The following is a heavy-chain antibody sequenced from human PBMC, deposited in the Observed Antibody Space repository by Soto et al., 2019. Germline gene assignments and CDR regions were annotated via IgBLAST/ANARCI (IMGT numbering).Heavy chain of an antibody. V-gene: IGHV4-39*01. J-gene: IGHJ4*02. Sequence: SETLSLTCTVSGGSISSSSYYWGWIRQPPGKGLEWIGSIYYSGSTYYNPSLKSRVTISVDTSKNQFSLKLSSVTAADTAVYYCLSYSSGNDYWGQGTLVTVSS. D-gene: IGHD6-19*01. CDR3: LSYSSGNDY. CDR2: IYYSGST. CDR1: GGSISSSSYY.